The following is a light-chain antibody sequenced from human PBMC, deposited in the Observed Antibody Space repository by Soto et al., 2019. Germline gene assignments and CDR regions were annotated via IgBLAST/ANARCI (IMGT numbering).Light chain of an antibody. CDR1: TRDVGGYSY. V-gene: IGLV2-14*01. CDR3: SSYTNMNTWV. CDR2: EVT. J-gene: IGLJ3*02. Sequence: QSVLTQPASVSGSPGQSITISCTGTTRDVGGYSYVSWYQQHPGKAPKLMIYEVTNRPSGVSTRFSGSKSGNTASLTISGLQAEDEADYYCSSYTNMNTWVFGGGTKLTVL.